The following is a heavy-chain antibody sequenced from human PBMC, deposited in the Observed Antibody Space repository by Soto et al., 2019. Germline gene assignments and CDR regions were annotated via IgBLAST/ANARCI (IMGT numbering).Heavy chain of an antibody. J-gene: IGHJ6*02. CDR2: IIPIFGSR. CDR1: RDAFSKYA. V-gene: IGHV1-69*01. D-gene: IGHD3-16*01. CDR3: ARGETYLGV. Sequence: QVQLVQSGAEVRKPGSSVKVSCKASRDAFSKYAFNWVRQAPGQGLDWMGWIIPIFGSRNYAEKFQGRVTITADESTRTAYMELRSLRFEDTAVYYCARGETYLGVWGQGTTVTVSS.